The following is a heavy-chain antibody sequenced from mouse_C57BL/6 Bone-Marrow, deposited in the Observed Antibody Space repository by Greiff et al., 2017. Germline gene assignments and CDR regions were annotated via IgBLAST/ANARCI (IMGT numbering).Heavy chain of an antibody. CDR2: ISNGGGST. J-gene: IGHJ4*01. CDR3: ARQIYYYAMDY. V-gene: IGHV5-12*01. CDR1: GFTFSDYY. Sequence: EVKLMESGGGLVQPGGPLKFSCAASGFTFSDYYLYWVRQTPEKRVEWVAYISNGGGSTYYPDTVKGRITISGDNAKNTLYLQMSRLKSEDTAMYYCARQIYYYAMDYWGQGTSVTVSS.